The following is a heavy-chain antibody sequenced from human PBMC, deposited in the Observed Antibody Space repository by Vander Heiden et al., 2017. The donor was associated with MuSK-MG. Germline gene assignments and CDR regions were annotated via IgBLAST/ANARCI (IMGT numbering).Heavy chain of an antibody. CDR3: AREWLQTERAFDI. CDR1: GFTFSSYS. D-gene: IGHD5-12*01. CDR2: ISSSSSYI. V-gene: IGHV3-21*01. Sequence: EVQLVESGGGLVKPGASLRLSCAASGFTFSSYSMHWVRQAPGKGLEWVSSISSSSSYIYYADSVKGRFTISRDNAKNSLYLQMNSLRAEDTAVYYCAREWLQTERAFDIWGQGTMVTVSS. J-gene: IGHJ3*02.